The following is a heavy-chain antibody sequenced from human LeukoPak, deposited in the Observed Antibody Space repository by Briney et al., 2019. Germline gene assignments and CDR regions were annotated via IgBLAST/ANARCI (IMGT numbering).Heavy chain of an antibody. D-gene: IGHD2-15*01. CDR3: ARNQAAHLDY. V-gene: IGHV3-7*01. J-gene: IGHJ4*02. CDR1: GFTFSSYW. Sequence: GGSLRLSCAASGFTFSSYWMTWVRQAPGKGLEWVANIKQDGSEKNYVDSVKGRFTISRDNARNSLYLQLNSLRAEDTAVYYCARNQAAHLDYWGQGTLVTVSS. CDR2: IKQDGSEK.